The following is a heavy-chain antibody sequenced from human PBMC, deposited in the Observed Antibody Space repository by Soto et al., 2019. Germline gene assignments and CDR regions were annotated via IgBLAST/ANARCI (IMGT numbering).Heavy chain of an antibody. V-gene: IGHV4-34*01. CDR2: INHSGST. Sequence: PSETLSLTCAVYGGSFSGYYWSWIRQPPGKGLEWIGEINHSGSTNYNPSLKSRVTISVDTSKNQFSLKLSSVTAADTAVYYCARGRGGSIMITFGGGDGYYYMDVWGKGTTVTVSS. J-gene: IGHJ6*03. CDR3: ARGRGGSIMITFGGGDGYYYMDV. CDR1: GGSFSGYY. D-gene: IGHD3-16*01.